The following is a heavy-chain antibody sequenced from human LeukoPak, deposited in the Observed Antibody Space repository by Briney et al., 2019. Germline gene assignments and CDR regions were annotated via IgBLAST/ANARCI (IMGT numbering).Heavy chain of an antibody. V-gene: IGHV3-21*01. J-gene: IGHJ3*02. CDR2: ISSGSSYI. CDR3: ARELGERAFDI. CDR1: GFTFSSYS. Sequence: GGSLRLSCAASGFTFSSYSMNWVRQAPGKGLEWVSSISSGSSYIYYADSVKDRFTISRDNAKNSLYLQMDSLRGEDTAVYYCARELGERAFDIWGQGTMVTVSS. D-gene: IGHD3-16*01.